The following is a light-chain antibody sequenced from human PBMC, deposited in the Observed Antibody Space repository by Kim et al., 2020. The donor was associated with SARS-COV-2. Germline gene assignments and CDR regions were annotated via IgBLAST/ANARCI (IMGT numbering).Light chain of an antibody. Sequence: SASVGDRVTITCRASQSISSWLAWYQQNPGTAPKFLIYKASSLESGVPSRFSGSGSGTEFTLTISSLQPDDLATYYCQQYNSYPVTFGQGTKLEI. CDR2: KAS. V-gene: IGKV1-5*03. CDR3: QQYNSYPVT. CDR1: QSISSW. J-gene: IGKJ2*01.